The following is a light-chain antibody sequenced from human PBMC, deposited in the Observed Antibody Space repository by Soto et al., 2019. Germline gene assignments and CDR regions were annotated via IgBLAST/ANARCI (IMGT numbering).Light chain of an antibody. CDR1: QNINNW. V-gene: IGKV1-5*01. Sequence: DIQMTQSPSTLSASIGYRVTITCRASQNINNWIAWYQQKPGKAPKFLIYDASTLESGVPSRFSGSGSGTEFTLIISNLQPDDFATYYCQQFKDYVWTFGQGTTGDIK. J-gene: IGKJ1*01. CDR3: QQFKDYVWT. CDR2: DAS.